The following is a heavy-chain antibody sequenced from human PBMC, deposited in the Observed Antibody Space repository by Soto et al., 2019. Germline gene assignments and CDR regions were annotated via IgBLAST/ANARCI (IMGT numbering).Heavy chain of an antibody. D-gene: IGHD3-16*01. CDR2: ISAYNDYT. CDR1: GYTFIRYG. CDR3: ARGGYYDKVWGKMNYYGLDV. J-gene: IGHJ6*02. V-gene: IGHV1-18*01. Sequence: ASVKVSCKASGYTFIRYGITWVRQAPGQGLEWMGWISAYNDYTNYAQKLQGRVTMTTDTSTSTVYMEMRSLRSDDTAVYYCARGGYYDKVWGKMNYYGLDVWGQGTTVTVSS.